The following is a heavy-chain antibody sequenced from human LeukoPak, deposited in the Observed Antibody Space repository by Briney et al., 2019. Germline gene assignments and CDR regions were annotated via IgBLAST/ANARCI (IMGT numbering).Heavy chain of an antibody. CDR1: GGSISSYY. J-gene: IGHJ6*02. Sequence: SETLSLTCTVSGGSISSYYWSWIRQPPGKGLEWIGYIYCSGSTNYNPSLKSRVTISVDTSKNQFSLKLSSVTAADTAVYYCARAYYYGSGSYFFYYYYGMDVWGQGTTVTVSS. CDR3: ARAYYYGSGSYFFYYYYGMDV. V-gene: IGHV4-59*01. CDR2: IYCSGST. D-gene: IGHD3-10*01.